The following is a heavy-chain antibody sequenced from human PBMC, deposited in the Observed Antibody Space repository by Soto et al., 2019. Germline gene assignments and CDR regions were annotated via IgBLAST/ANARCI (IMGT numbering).Heavy chain of an antibody. J-gene: IGHJ4*02. Sequence: PGGSLRLSCAASGFTFSSYGMHWVRQAPGKGLEWVAVISYDGSNKYYADSVKGRFTISRDNSKNTLYLQMNSLRAEDTAVYYCAKDPRRYFDSPFDYWGQGTLVTVS. CDR2: ISYDGSNK. V-gene: IGHV3-30*18. CDR3: AKDPRRYFDSPFDY. D-gene: IGHD3-9*01. CDR1: GFTFSSYG.